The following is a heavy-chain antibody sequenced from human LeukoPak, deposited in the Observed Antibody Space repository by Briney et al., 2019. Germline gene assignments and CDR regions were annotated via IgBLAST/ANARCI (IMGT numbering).Heavy chain of an antibody. CDR3: VKDNPLDY. Sequence: GGSLRLSCAASGFTFDDYGMSWVRQAPGKGREWVSGINWCGGRTGYADSVEGRFTISRDNSKNTLYQHINSLRAEDTAVYYCVKDNPLDYGGQGTLVIVSS. V-gene: IGHV3-20*04. J-gene: IGHJ4*02. D-gene: IGHD1-14*01. CDR1: GFTFDDYG. CDR2: INWCGGRT.